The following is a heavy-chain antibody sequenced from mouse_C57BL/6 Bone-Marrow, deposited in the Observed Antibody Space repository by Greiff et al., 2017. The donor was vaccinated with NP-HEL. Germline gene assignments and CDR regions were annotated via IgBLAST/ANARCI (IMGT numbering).Heavy chain of an antibody. Sequence: EVQLQESGPELVKPGASVKIPCKASGYTFTDYNMDWVKQSHGKSLEWIGDINPNNGGTIYNQKFKGKATLIVDKSSSTAYMELRSLTSEDTAVYYCARRGTTVVAFDYWGQGTTLTVSS. CDR3: ARRGTTVVAFDY. CDR1: GYTFTDYN. V-gene: IGHV1-18*01. D-gene: IGHD1-1*01. CDR2: INPNNGGT. J-gene: IGHJ2*01.